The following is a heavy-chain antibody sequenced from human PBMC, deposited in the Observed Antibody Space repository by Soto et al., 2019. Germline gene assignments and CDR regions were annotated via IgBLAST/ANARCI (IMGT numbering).Heavy chain of an antibody. CDR3: ARYNMEVTADDDSSFGR. J-gene: IGHJ4*02. D-gene: IGHD6-6*01. Sequence: SAKIGRTASSYTVSISVITGARKNPGQGLEWMGWISAYNGNTKYAQKLQGRVTMTTDTSTSTAYMELRSLRSDDTAVYYCARYNMEVTADDDSSFGRWAQGTLLTISS. V-gene: IGHV1-18*01. CDR1: SYTVSISV. CDR2: ISAYNGNT.